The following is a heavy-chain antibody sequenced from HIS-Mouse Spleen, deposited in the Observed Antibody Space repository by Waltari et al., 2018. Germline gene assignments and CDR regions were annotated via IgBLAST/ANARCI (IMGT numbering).Heavy chain of an antibody. Sequence: QLQLQESGPGLVKPSETLSLTCTVSGGSISSSSYYWGWIRQPPGKGLEWMGSIYYSGSTYYNPSLESRVTISVDTSTSRFSLKLSSVTAADTAVYYCAREIPYSSSWYDWYFDLWGRSTLVTVSS. CDR1: GGSISSSSYY. CDR2: IYYSGST. V-gene: IGHV4-39*07. CDR3: AREIPYSSSWYDWYFDL. J-gene: IGHJ2*01. D-gene: IGHD6-13*01.